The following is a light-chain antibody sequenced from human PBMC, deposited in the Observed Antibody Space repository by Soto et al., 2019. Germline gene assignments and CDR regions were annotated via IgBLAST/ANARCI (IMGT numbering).Light chain of an antibody. Sequence: EIVLAQSPGTLSLSPGERATLSCRTSQTISNTYLAWYQHKPGQAPRLLIYGASNRATGIPDRFSGSGSGTDFTLTITRLEPEDFAVYYCQQYGSSPWTFGQGTKVEIK. V-gene: IGKV3-20*01. CDR3: QQYGSSPWT. J-gene: IGKJ1*01. CDR1: QTISNTY. CDR2: GAS.